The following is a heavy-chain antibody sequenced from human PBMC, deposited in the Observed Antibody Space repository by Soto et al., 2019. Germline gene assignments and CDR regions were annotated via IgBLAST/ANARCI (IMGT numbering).Heavy chain of an antibody. CDR1: GFSFSDYG. D-gene: IGHD5-18*01. CDR3: ARDSSRYTYGSFYFDS. J-gene: IGHJ4*02. Sequence: GGSLRLSCAASGFSFSDYGMNWVRQAPGRGLEWISYISYSSATVHYADSVKGRSTISRDNANSSLYLEMSSLRDGDTAIYFCARDSSRYTYGSFYFDSWGQGTLVTVSS. CDR2: ISYSSATV. V-gene: IGHV3-48*02.